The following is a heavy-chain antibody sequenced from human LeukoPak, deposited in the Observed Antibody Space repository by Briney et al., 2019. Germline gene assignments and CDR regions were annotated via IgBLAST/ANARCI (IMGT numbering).Heavy chain of an antibody. CDR2: ISYDGTNK. J-gene: IGHJ4*02. Sequence: GGSLRLSCAASGFTFSSYGIHWVRQAPGKGLEWVAVISYDGTNKYYADSVKGRITISRDNSENTLYLQMSSLRAEDTAVYYCARGGPYYYDSSGYYPDYWGQGTLVTVSS. CDR3: ARGGPYYYDSSGYYPDY. CDR1: GFTFSSYG. D-gene: IGHD3-22*01. V-gene: IGHV3-30*03.